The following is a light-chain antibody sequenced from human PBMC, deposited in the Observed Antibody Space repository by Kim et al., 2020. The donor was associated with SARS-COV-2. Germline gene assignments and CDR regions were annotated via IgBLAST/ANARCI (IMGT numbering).Light chain of an antibody. Sequence: LCTGEKAPLACRASQNVSPPSVAWYQQKPGQAPRLVIYGASSRATGIPDRFSGSGSGTDFTLTISRLEPEDFAVYHCHHYGSSPPTFGQGTKLEI. J-gene: IGKJ2*01. CDR2: GAS. V-gene: IGKV3-20*01. CDR1: QNVSPPS. CDR3: HHYGSSPPT.